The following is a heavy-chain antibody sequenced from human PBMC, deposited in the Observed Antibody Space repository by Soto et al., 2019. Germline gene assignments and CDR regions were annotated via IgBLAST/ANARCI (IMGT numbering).Heavy chain of an antibody. V-gene: IGHV1-18*01. J-gene: IGHJ6*01. CDR1: GYTFTSYG. Sequence: ASVKVSCKASGYTFTSYGISWVRQAPGQGLEWMGWISAYNGNTNYAQKLQGRVTMTTDTSTSTAYMELRSLRSDDTAVYYCARGGGPYYYDSSGPEFYYYYYGMDVWGQGTTVTVSS. CDR3: ARGGGPYYYDSSGPEFYYYYYGMDV. D-gene: IGHD3-22*01. CDR2: ISAYNGNT.